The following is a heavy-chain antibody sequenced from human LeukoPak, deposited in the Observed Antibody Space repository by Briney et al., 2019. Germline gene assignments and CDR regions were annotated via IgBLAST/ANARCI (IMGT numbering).Heavy chain of an antibody. V-gene: IGHV1-18*01. CDR1: GYTFTSYG. CDR2: ISAYNGNT. Sequence: ASVKVSCKASGYTFTSYGISWVRQAPGQGLEWMGWISAYNGNTNYAQKLQGRVTMTTDTSTSTAYMELRSLRSDDTAVYYCARELSEGYSYGSFDYWGQGTLVTVSS. J-gene: IGHJ4*02. CDR3: ARELSEGYSYGSFDY. D-gene: IGHD5-18*01.